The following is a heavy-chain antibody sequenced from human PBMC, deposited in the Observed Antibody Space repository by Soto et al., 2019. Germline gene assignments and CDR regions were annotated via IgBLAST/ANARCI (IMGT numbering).Heavy chain of an antibody. CDR1: GFTGSSNY. J-gene: IGHJ3*02. V-gene: IGHV3-66*01. D-gene: IGHD6-19*01. CDR2: IYSGGST. CDR3: ARVNSSGWTDAFDI. Sequence: PGGFLRLSCAPSGFTGSSNYISWVRQAPGKGLEWVSVIYSGGSTYYADSVKGRFTISRDNSKNTLYLQMNSLRAEDTAVYYCARVNSSGWTDAFDIWGQGTMVTVSS.